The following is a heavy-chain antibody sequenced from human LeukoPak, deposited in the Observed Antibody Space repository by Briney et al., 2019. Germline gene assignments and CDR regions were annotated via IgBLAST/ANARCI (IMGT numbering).Heavy chain of an antibody. Sequence: PGGSLRLSCAASGFTFDDYTMHWVRQAPGKGLEWVSLISWDGGSTYYADSVKGRFTISRDNSKNSLYLQMNSLRTEDTALYYCAKGALGSSGLLDYWGQGTLVTVSS. V-gene: IGHV3-43*01. D-gene: IGHD3-22*01. CDR2: ISWDGGST. J-gene: IGHJ4*02. CDR3: AKGALGSSGLLDY. CDR1: GFTFDDYT.